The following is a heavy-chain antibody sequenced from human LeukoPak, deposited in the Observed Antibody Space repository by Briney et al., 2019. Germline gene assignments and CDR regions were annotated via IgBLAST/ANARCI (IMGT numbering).Heavy chain of an antibody. D-gene: IGHD3-22*01. CDR3: ARAVRPFDSSGYYTDYYYYMDV. CDR1: GYTFTSYG. V-gene: IGHV1-18*01. CDR2: ISAYNGNT. J-gene: IGHJ6*03. Sequence: ASAKVPCKASGYTFTSYGISWVRQAPGQGLEWMGWISAYNGNTNYAQKLQGRVTMTTDTSTSTAYMELRSLRSDDTAVYYCARAVRPFDSSGYYTDYYYYMDVWGKGTTVTVSS.